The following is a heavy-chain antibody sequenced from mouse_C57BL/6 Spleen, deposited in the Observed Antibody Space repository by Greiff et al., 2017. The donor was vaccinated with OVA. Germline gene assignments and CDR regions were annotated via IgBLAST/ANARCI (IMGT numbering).Heavy chain of an antibody. CDR2: INPDSSTT. CDR1: GIDFSRYW. V-gene: IGHV4-1*01. D-gene: IGHD2-10*02. CDR3: ARQYGNYAFAY. J-gene: IGHJ3*01. Sequence: EVMLVESGGGLVQPGGSLKLSCAASGIDFSRYWMSWVRRAPGQGLEWIGEINPDSSTTNYAPSLKDKFIISRDNAKNTHYLQMSKVRSENTVLYYCARQYGNYAFAYWGQGTLVTVSS.